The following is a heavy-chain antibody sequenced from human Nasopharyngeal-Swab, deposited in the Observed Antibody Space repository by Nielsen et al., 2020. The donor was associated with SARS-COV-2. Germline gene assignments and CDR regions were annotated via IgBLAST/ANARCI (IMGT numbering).Heavy chain of an antibody. Sequence: GESLKISCAASGFTFSNYGLHWVRLAPGKGLEWVAVISFDGSTKYYADSVKGRFTISRDYSKNTLYLQMNSLRAEDTAVYYCARVLLTHYYYYMDVWGKGTTVTVSS. CDR1: GFTFSNYG. D-gene: IGHD2-21*02. J-gene: IGHJ6*03. V-gene: IGHV3-30*03. CDR3: ARVLLTHYYYYMDV. CDR2: ISFDGSTK.